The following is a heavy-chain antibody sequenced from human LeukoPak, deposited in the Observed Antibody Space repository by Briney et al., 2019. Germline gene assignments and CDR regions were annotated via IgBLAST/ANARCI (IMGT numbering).Heavy chain of an antibody. Sequence: GGSLRLSCAASGFTVSSNYMSWVRQAPGKGLEWVSGIYSGGSTYYADSVKGRFTISRDNSKNTLYLQMNSLRAEDTAVYYCAREPPDYYDSSGLGDYFDYWGQGTLVTVSS. J-gene: IGHJ4*02. CDR1: GFTVSSNY. CDR3: AREPPDYYDSSGLGDYFDY. V-gene: IGHV3-66*01. CDR2: IYSGGST. D-gene: IGHD3-22*01.